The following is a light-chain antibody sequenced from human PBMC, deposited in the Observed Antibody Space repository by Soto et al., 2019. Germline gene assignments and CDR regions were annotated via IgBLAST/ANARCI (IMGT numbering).Light chain of an antibody. J-gene: IGKJ1*01. V-gene: IGKV1-27*01. Sequence: DIQMTQSPSSVSASIGDTVTITCRASQGISNALAWYQQRPGKVPRLLIYAASTLQSGVPSRFSGSGSGTDFTLTISSLQPEDVAAYYCQKYDNVPTFGQGTKV. CDR1: QGISNA. CDR2: AAS. CDR3: QKYDNVPT.